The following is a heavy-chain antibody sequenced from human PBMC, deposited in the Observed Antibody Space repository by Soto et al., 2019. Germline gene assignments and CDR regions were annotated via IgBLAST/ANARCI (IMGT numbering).Heavy chain of an antibody. V-gene: IGHV3-30-3*01. CDR1: EFLFSSYA. CDR3: ARVPAYPYYFDL. J-gene: IGHJ4*02. Sequence: GGSLILSCYASEFLFSSYAMHWVRQAPGKGLQWVALISYDGSNKNYADSVKGRFTISRDNSKKTLFLQMDSLRPEDTAVYYCARVPAYPYYFDLWGQGTLVTVSS. CDR2: ISYDGSNK.